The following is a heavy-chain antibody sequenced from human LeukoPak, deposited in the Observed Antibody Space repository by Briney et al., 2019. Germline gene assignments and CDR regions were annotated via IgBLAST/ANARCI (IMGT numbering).Heavy chain of an antibody. V-gene: IGHV5-51*01. J-gene: IGHJ4*02. CDR3: ARLYYYDSSGYLPTEFDY. CDR1: GYSFTSYW. Sequence: GESLKISCKGSGYSFTSYWIGWVRQMPGKGLEWMGIIYPGDSDTGYSPSFQGQVTISADKSISTAYLQWSSLKASDTAMYYCARLYYYDSSGYLPTEFDYWGQGTLVTVSP. D-gene: IGHD3-22*01. CDR2: IYPGDSDT.